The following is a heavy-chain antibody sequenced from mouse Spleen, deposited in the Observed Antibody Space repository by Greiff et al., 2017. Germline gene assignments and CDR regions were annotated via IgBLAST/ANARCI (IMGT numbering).Heavy chain of an antibody. D-gene: IGHD2-4*01. CDR1: GYTFTDYE. Sequence: VQLVESGAELVRPGASVTLSCKASGYTFTDYEMHWVKQTPVHGLEWIGAIDPETGGTAYNQKFKGKAILTADKSSSTAYMELRSLTSEDSAVYYCTSYYDYDWYFDVWGTGTTVTVSS. V-gene: IGHV1-15*01. J-gene: IGHJ1*03. CDR2: IDPETGGT. CDR3: TSYYDYDWYFDV.